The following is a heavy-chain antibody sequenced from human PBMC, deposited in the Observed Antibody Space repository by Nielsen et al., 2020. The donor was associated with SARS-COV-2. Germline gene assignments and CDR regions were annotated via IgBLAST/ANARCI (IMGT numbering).Heavy chain of an antibody. Sequence: GESLKISCAASGFTFSSYAMSWVRQAPGKGLEWVSAISGSGSYTNYADSVKGRFTISRGNADNLLYLQMNSLRVEDTAVYYCARDRGWKLGIADYWGQGTLVTVSS. CDR2: ISGSGSYT. J-gene: IGHJ4*02. CDR1: GFTFSSYA. CDR3: ARDRGWKLGIADY. V-gene: IGHV3-21*01. D-gene: IGHD3-10*01.